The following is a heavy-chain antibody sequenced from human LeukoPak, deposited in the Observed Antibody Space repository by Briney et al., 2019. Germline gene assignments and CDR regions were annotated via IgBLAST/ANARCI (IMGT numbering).Heavy chain of an antibody. CDR1: GGSIQHYY. V-gene: IGHV4-59*01. J-gene: IGHJ4*02. CDR3: ARGDGYNHY. D-gene: IGHD5-24*01. Sequence: SETLSLTCAVSGGSIQHYYWSWIRQPPGKGLEWIGYISYSGSTNYNPSLKSRVSISVDTSKSQFALKLNSVTAADTAVYYCARGDGYNHYWGQGTLVTVSS. CDR2: ISYSGST.